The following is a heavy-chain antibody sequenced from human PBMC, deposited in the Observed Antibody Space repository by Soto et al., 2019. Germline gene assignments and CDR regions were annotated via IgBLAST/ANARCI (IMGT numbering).Heavy chain of an antibody. Sequence: ASVKVYCKASGYTFTTYDINWVRQAPGQGLEWLGWMDPNSGSTGYAQNFQGRITMNRNISRNTAHMELSSLQSEDTAVYYCARERKFDFWRKGLDVWGQGTTVTVSS. D-gene: IGHD3-3*01. J-gene: IGHJ6*02. V-gene: IGHV1-8*01. CDR2: MDPNSGST. CDR1: GYTFTTYD. CDR3: ARERKFDFWRKGLDV.